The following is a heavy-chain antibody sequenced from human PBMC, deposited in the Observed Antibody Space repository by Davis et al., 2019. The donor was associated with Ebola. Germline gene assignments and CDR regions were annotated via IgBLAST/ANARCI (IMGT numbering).Heavy chain of an antibody. Sequence: GESLKISCKGSGYSFTSYWIGWVRQMPGKGLEWMGIIYPGDSDTRYNPSFRGQVTISADKSVKAAFLQWSSLKASDTAMYYCASLRRTITGMDDGFDIWGEGTMVTVSS. CDR3: ASLRRTITGMDDGFDI. J-gene: IGHJ3*02. V-gene: IGHV5-51*01. D-gene: IGHD2-8*02. CDR2: IYPGDSDT. CDR1: GYSFTSYW.